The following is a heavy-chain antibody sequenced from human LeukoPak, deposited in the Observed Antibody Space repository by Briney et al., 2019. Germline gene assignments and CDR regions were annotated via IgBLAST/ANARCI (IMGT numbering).Heavy chain of an antibody. D-gene: IGHD3-10*01. J-gene: IGHJ4*02. V-gene: IGHV3-74*01. CDR3: ARESERYGSGSYYSLFDG. CDR1: GFTFSSYW. Sequence: GGYLRLSCAASGFTFSSYWMHWVRRAPGKGLVWVSRINSDGSSTSYAYSVKGRFTISRDNAKNTLYLQMNSLRAEDTAVYYCARESERYGSGSYYSLFDGWGPGTLVTV. CDR2: INSDGSST.